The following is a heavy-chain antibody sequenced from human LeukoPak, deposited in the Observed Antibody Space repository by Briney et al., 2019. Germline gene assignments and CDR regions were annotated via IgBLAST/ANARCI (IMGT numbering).Heavy chain of an antibody. CDR3: ARRLGRRDGYLGPWGY. J-gene: IGHJ4*02. Sequence: NSSETLSLTCTVSGGSISSSSYSWGWIRQPPGKGLEWIGSIYYSGSTYYNPSLKSRVTISVDTSKNQFSLKLSSVTAADTAVYYCARRLGRRDGYLGPWGYWGQGTLVTVSS. CDR1: GGSISSSSYS. D-gene: IGHD5-24*01. V-gene: IGHV4-39*01. CDR2: IYYSGST.